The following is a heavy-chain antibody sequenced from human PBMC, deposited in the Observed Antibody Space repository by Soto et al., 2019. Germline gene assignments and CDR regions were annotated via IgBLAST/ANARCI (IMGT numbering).Heavy chain of an antibody. CDR2: ISGSGGST. CDR3: AKNEPHLPVGETPYYFDY. V-gene: IGHV3-23*01. D-gene: IGHD3-10*01. CDR1: GFTFSSYA. J-gene: IGHJ4*02. Sequence: GGSLRLSCAASGFTFSSYAMSWVRQAPGKGLEWVSAISGSGGSTYYADSVKGRFTISRDNSKNTLYLQMNSLRAEDTAVYYCAKNEPHLPVGETPYYFDYWGQGTLVTVS.